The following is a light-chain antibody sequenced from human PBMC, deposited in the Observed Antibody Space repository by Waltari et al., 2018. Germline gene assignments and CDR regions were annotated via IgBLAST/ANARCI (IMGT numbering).Light chain of an antibody. CDR2: DAS. CDR3: QQRTSWPPYS. Sequence: EIVLTQSPGTLSLSPGERATLSCRASQSVGSYLAWYQHKPGQAPRLLIYDASKRATGLPARFSGSGTGTDFTLTITSLEPEDFAVYFCQQRTSWPPYSFGQGTNLEIK. V-gene: IGKV3-11*01. J-gene: IGKJ2*03. CDR1: QSVGSY.